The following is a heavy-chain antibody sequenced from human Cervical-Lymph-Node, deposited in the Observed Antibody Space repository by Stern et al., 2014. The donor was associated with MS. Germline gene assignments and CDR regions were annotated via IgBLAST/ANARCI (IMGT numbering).Heavy chain of an antibody. J-gene: IGHJ4*02. CDR3: ARQRYFDY. V-gene: IGHV5-51*01. CDR1: GYTFTSYW. Sequence: VQLLQPGPEVKRPGESLKISCQASGYTFTSYWIGWVRQMPGKGLEWIAIIFPGGSDIRCSPSFQGQVTISADKSSSTAYLQWNNLKASDTAIYYCARQRYFDYWGQGTLVTVSS. CDR2: IFPGGSDI.